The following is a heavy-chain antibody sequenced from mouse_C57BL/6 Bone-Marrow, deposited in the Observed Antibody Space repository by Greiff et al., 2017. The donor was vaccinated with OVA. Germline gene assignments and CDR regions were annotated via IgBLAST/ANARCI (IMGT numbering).Heavy chain of an antibody. V-gene: IGHV1-81*01. CDR3: ARGKYYAMDY. CDR2: IYPRSGNT. CDR1: GYTFTSYG. J-gene: IGHJ4*01. Sequence: VKVVESGAELARPGASVKLSCKASGYTFTSYGISWVKQRTGQGLEWIGEIYPRSGNTYYNEKFKGKATLTADKSSSTAYMELRSLTSEDSAVYFCARGKYYAMDYWGQGTSVTVSS.